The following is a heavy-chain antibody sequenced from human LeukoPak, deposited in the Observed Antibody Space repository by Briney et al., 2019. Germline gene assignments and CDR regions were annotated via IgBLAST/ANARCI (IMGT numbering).Heavy chain of an antibody. CDR1: GFTFSSYT. CDR2: INNRGSST. J-gene: IGHJ4*02. D-gene: IGHD4-17*01. Sequence: GGSLRLSCAASGFTFSSYTMSWVRQAPGEGLEWLSAINNRGSSTYYAGSVKDRFTISRDNSENTLYLQMNSLTVDDTAAYFCAKERQTGDYFTSDYWGQGTLVTVSS. V-gene: IGHV3-23*01. CDR3: AKERQTGDYFTSDY.